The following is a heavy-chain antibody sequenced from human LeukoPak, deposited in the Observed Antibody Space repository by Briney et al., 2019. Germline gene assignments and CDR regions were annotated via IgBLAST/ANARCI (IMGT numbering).Heavy chain of an antibody. CDR2: ISYDGRNK. V-gene: IGHV3-30*18. D-gene: IGHD5-18*01. CDR3: AKDRYSYAYEYFDC. CDR1: GFTFSSYG. Sequence: RTGRSLRLSCAASGFTFSSYGMHWVRQAPGKGLEWVAVISYDGRNKYYADSVKGRFTISRDNSKNTLYLQMNSLRAEDTAVYYCAKDRYSYAYEYFDCWGQGTLVTVSS. J-gene: IGHJ4*02.